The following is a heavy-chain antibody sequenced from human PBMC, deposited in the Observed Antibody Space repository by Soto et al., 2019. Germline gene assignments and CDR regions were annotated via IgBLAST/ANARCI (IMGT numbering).Heavy chain of an antibody. J-gene: IGHJ6*02. Sequence: QVQLVESGGGVVQPGRSLRLSCAASGFTFSSYGMHWVRQAPGKGLDWVALISYDGSNKYYADSVKGRFTISRDNSKNTLYLQMNSLRAEDTAVYYCAKVSVPAAIAYYYYGMDVWGQGTTVTVSS. CDR1: GFTFSSYG. CDR3: AKVSVPAAIAYYYYGMDV. D-gene: IGHD2-2*01. CDR2: ISYDGSNK. V-gene: IGHV3-30*18.